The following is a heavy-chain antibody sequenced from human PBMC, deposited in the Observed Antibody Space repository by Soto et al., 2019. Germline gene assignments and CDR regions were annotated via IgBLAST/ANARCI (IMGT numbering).Heavy chain of an antibody. V-gene: IGHV1-3*01. J-gene: IGHJ4*02. D-gene: IGHD5-18*01. Sequence: KFQGRVTITRDTSASTAYMELSSLRSEDTAVYYCARDPGYSYADYWGQGTLVTFSS. CDR3: ARDPGYSYADY.